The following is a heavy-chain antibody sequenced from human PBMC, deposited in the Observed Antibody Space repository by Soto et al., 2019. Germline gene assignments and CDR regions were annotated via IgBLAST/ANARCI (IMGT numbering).Heavy chain of an antibody. CDR3: ARGGPVFYYDSSGYFAFWQNRRNAFHI. J-gene: IGHJ3*02. CDR2: INHSGST. D-gene: IGHD3-22*01. Sequence: PSETLSLTCAVYGGSFSGYYWSWIRHPPGKGLEWIGEINHSGSTNYNPSLKSRVTISVDTSKNQFSLKLSSVTAADTAVYYCARGGPVFYYDSSGYFAFWQNRRNAFHIWGQGTMVTVSS. V-gene: IGHV4-34*01. CDR1: GGSFSGYY.